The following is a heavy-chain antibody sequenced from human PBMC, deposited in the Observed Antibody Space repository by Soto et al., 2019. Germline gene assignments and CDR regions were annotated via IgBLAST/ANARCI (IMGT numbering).Heavy chain of an antibody. V-gene: IGHV2-5*02. CDR3: AHGYVQLLATFHYFGS. D-gene: IGHD2-2*01. CDR1: GFSITGNGEG. CDR2: IYWADDK. Sequence: SGPTLVNPTQTLTLTCTFSGFSITGNGEGVGWIRQPPGKALEWLALIYWADDKRYSPSLRNRLTITLDNSKDQVILTMTDMGPADTATYYCAHGYVQLLATFHYFGSWGQGTQVTVSS. J-gene: IGHJ4*02.